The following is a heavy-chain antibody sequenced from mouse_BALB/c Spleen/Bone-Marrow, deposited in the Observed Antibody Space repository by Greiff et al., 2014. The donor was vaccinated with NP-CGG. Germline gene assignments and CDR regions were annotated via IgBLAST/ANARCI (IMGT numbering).Heavy chain of an antibody. CDR2: INPYNGAT. V-gene: IGHV1-31*01. Sequence: EVHLVESGPELVKPGASVKISCKASGYSFTGYYMHWVKQSHVKSLEWIGRINPYNGATSYNQNFKDKASLTVDKSSSTAYTELHSLTSEDSAVYYCARGIYYGGYFDYWGQGTTLTVSS. D-gene: IGHD1-1*01. CDR1: GYSFTGYY. CDR3: ARGIYYGGYFDY. J-gene: IGHJ2*01.